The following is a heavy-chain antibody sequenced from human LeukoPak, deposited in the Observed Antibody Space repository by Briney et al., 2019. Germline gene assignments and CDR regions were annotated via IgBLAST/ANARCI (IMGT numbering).Heavy chain of an antibody. CDR3: ARDADIVVVPAAIIPLGY. CDR2: ISSSSSYI. D-gene: IGHD2-2*02. V-gene: IGHV3-21*05. J-gene: IGHJ4*02. Sequence: AGGSLRLSCAASGFTFSSYSMNWVRQAPGKGLEWVSYISSSSSYIYYADSVKGRFTISRDNAKNSLYLQMNSLRAEDTAVYYCARDADIVVVPAAIIPLGYWGQGTLVTVSS. CDR1: GFTFSSYS.